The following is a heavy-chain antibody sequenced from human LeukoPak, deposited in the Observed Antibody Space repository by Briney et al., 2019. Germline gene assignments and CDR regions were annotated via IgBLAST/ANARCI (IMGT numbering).Heavy chain of an antibody. CDR2: SNAGNGNT. Sequence: ASVKVSCKASGYTFTSYAMHWVRQAPGQRLEWMGWSNAGNGNTKYSQEFQGRVTITRDTSASTVYMELSSLRSEDMAVYYCARQKGRMVRGVIHYYYYMDVWGKGTTVTVSS. V-gene: IGHV1-3*02. CDR3: ARQKGRMVRGVIHYYYYMDV. CDR1: GYTFTSYA. D-gene: IGHD3-10*01. J-gene: IGHJ6*03.